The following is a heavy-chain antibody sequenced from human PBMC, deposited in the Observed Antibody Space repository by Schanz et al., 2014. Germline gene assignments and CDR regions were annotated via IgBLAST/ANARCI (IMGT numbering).Heavy chain of an antibody. D-gene: IGHD6-13*01. J-gene: IGHJ4*02. CDR3: AREGVDAAAGGNY. CDR2: INPSGGST. V-gene: IGHV1-46*03. CDR1: GYTFTSDS. Sequence: QVQLVQSGAEVKKPGASVKVSCKASGYTFTSDSMHWVRQAPGQGLEWMGMINPSGGSTTYAQKFQGRDTMTRDTSTSTVYMELSSLRSEDTAVYYCAREGVDAAAGGNYWGQGTLVTVSS.